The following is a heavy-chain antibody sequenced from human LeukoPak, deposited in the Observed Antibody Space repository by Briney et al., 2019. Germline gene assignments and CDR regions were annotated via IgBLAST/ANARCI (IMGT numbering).Heavy chain of an antibody. CDR2: ITGSGGTT. CDR3: ARDGNCSGGSCYSGYYYYYMDV. CDR1: GFAFSNYG. V-gene: IGHV3-23*01. D-gene: IGHD2-15*01. Sequence: GGSLRLSCAASGFAFSNYGMNWVRQAPGKGLEWVSGITGSGGTTYYADSVKGRFTISRDNAKNSLYLQMNSLRAEDTAVYYCARDGNCSGGSCYSGYYYYYMDVWGKGTTVTISS. J-gene: IGHJ6*03.